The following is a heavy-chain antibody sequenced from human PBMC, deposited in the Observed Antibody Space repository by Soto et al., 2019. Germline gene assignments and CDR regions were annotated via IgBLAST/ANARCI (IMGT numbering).Heavy chain of an antibody. CDR3: ARGGSLYWYFDL. CDR2: INAGNGNT. J-gene: IGHJ2*01. CDR1: GYTFTSYA. Sequence: QVQLVQSGAEVKKPGASVKVSCKASGYTFTSYAMHCVRQAPGQRLEWMGWINAGNGNTKYSQKFQFRVTITRYTSASTAYMELSSLRSEDTAVYYCARGGSLYWYFDLWGRGTLVTVSS. V-gene: IGHV1-3*01. D-gene: IGHD1-26*01.